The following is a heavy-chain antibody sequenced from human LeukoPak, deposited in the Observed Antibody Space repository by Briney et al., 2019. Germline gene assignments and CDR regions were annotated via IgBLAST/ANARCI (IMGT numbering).Heavy chain of an antibody. CDR3: ARDRLSVAVAGTGKSFDP. CDR1: GYTFTSYY. V-gene: IGHV1-46*01. J-gene: IGHJ5*02. CDR2: INPSGGST. Sequence: ASVKVSCKASGYTFTSYYMHWVRQAPGQGLEWMGIINPSGGSTSYAQKFQGRVTMTRDTSTSMVYMELSSLRSEDTAVYYCARDRLSVAVAGTGKSFDPWGQGTLVTVSS. D-gene: IGHD6-19*01.